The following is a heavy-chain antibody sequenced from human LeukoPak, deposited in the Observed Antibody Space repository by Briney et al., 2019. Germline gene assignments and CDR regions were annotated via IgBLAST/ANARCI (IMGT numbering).Heavy chain of an antibody. Sequence: KPGGFLRLSCAASGFTFSDYYMSWIRQAPGKGLEWVSYMSTSDSPIYYTDSVKGRFTISRDNAKNSLYLQMNSLRASDTAVYYCARSSGNYGYVFDYWGQGTLVTVSS. D-gene: IGHD1-26*01. CDR2: MSTSDSPI. CDR1: GFTFSDYY. CDR3: ARSSGNYGYVFDY. J-gene: IGHJ4*02. V-gene: IGHV3-11*04.